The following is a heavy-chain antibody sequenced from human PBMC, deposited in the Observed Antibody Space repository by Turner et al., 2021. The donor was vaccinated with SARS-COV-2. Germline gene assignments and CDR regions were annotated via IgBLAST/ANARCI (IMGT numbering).Heavy chain of an antibody. Sequence: EVQLEESGGGLVRPGGSLRLSCAASGFTLSNGWMSWVRQAPGKGLEWVGCIKTKADGGTTDYAAPVKGRFTISRDDSRNTLYLQMNSLKAEDTAVYYCTTHSAPDYWGQGTLVTVSS. V-gene: IGHV3-15*01. CDR2: IKTKADGGTT. CDR3: TTHSAPDY. CDR1: GFTLSNGW. J-gene: IGHJ4*02. D-gene: IGHD6-13*01.